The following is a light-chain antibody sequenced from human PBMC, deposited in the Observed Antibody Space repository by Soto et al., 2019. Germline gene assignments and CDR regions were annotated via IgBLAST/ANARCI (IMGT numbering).Light chain of an antibody. J-gene: IGKJ1*01. Sequence: IGMTQSPATLSVSPGERATLSCRASQSVNRTSAWYHRKPGHAPRLLIYGASTSATGIPARFSGSGSGTDFTLTIRSLQSEDFAVYYCQQYNNWPWTFGQGTKVEIK. CDR3: QQYNNWPWT. CDR1: QSVNRT. V-gene: IGKV3-15*01. CDR2: GAS.